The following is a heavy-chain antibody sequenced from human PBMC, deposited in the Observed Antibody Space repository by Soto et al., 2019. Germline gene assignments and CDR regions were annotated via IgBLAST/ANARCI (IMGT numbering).Heavy chain of an antibody. V-gene: IGHV3-74*01. CDR1: GFTFSSFW. CDR2: IKSDGSST. Sequence: GGSLRLSCAASGFTFSSFWMHWVRQAPGKGLVWVSRIKSDGSSTSYADSVKGRFTISRDNAKNTLYLQMNSLRAEDTAVYYCARSYYDFWSGPLPLFDYWGQGTLVTVSS. CDR3: ARSYYDFWSGPLPLFDY. D-gene: IGHD3-3*01. J-gene: IGHJ4*02.